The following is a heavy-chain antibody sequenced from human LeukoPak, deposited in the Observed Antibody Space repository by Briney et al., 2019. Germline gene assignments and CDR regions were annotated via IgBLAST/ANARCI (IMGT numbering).Heavy chain of an antibody. CDR3: ARDLLGWELHYFDY. CDR1: GFTFSSYS. J-gene: IGHJ4*02. Sequence: GGSLRLSCAASGFTFSSYSMTWVRQAPGKGLEWVSSISSSSSYIYYADSVKGRFSISRDNAKNSLYLQMNSLRAEDTAVYYCARDLLGWELHYFDYWGQGSLVTVSS. CDR2: ISSSSSYI. V-gene: IGHV3-21*01. D-gene: IGHD1-26*01.